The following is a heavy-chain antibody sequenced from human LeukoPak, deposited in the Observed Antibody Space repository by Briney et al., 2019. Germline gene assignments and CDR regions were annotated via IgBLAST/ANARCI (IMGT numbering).Heavy chain of an antibody. Sequence: ASVKVSCKASGYTFTSYGISWVRQAPGQGLEWMGWISAYNGNTNYAQKLQGRVTMTTDTSTSTAYMELRSLRSDDTAVYYCARTEIDFRSGYYIGYWGQGTLVTVSS. CDR3: ARTEIDFRSGYYIGY. J-gene: IGHJ4*02. V-gene: IGHV1-18*01. CDR1: GYTFTSYG. CDR2: ISAYNGNT. D-gene: IGHD3-3*01.